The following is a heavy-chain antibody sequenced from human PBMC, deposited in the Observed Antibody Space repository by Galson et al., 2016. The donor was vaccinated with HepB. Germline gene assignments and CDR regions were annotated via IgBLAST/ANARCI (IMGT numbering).Heavy chain of an antibody. CDR2: ISSRSSTV. J-gene: IGHJ4*02. Sequence: SLRLSCAASGFTFSTYSMNWVRQAPGKGLEWVSHISSRSSTVYYADSLKGRFTISRDNAKNSLYLQMNSLRDEDTAVFYRARDGGRGYTYGYFDYWGRGTLVTVSS. D-gene: IGHD5-18*01. CDR3: ARDGGRGYTYGYFDY. CDR1: GFTFSTYS. V-gene: IGHV3-48*02.